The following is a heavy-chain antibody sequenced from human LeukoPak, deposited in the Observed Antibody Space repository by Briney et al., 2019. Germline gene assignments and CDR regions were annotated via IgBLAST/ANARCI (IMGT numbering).Heavy chain of an antibody. Sequence: SETLSLTCTVSGGSISSSSYYWGWIRQPPGKGLEWIGSIYYSGSTYYNLSLKSRVTISVDTSKNQFSLKLSSVTAADTAVYYCARQYCSGGSCYSNWFDPWGQGTLVTVSS. CDR1: GGSISSSSYY. CDR2: IYYSGST. J-gene: IGHJ5*02. D-gene: IGHD2-15*01. V-gene: IGHV4-39*01. CDR3: ARQYCSGGSCYSNWFDP.